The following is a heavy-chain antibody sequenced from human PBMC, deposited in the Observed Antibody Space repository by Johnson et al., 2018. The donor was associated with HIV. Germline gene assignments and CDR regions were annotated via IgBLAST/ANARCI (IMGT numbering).Heavy chain of an antibody. J-gene: IGHJ3*02. CDR1: RFTFSSYA. CDR3: ARVHLERRNPRGSAAFDI. Sequence: QVQLVESGGGVVQPGRSLRLSCAASRFTFSSYAMHWVRQAPGQGLEWVAVISYDGSNEYYADSVKGRFTISRDNSKNTLYLQMNSLRAEDTAVYYCARVHLERRNPRGSAAFDIWGQGTMVTVSS. CDR2: ISYDGSNE. V-gene: IGHV3-30*04. D-gene: IGHD1-1*01.